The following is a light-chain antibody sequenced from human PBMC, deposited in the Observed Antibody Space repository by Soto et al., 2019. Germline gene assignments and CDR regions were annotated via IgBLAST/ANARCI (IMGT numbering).Light chain of an antibody. CDR1: RSNIGSNT. V-gene: IGLV1-44*01. CDR3: AAWDASLNGYV. CDR2: TNT. J-gene: IGLJ1*01. Sequence: QSVLTQPPSPSGTPGQRVTISCSGSRSNIGSNTVSWYQQVPGTAPKLLIYTNTQRPSGVPDRFSGSKSGTSASLAISGLQSEDEADYYCAAWDASLNGYVFGPGTKVTVL.